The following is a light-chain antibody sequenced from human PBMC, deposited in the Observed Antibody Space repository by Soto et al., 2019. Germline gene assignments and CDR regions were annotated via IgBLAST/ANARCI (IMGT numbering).Light chain of an antibody. CDR1: QGVRDD. Sequence: IQMTQSPSTLSASVGDRITITCRASQGVRDDVGWYQQKPGKAPKLLIYSASTLQSGLPSRFSGSGSGTDFTFTICGLQPEDFAAYYCLQENSYSLTFGGGTKV. J-gene: IGKJ4*01. V-gene: IGKV1-6*01. CDR3: LQENSYSLT. CDR2: SAS.